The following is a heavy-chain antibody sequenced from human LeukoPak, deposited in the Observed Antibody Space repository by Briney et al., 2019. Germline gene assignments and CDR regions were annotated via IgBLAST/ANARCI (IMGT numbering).Heavy chain of an antibody. Sequence: GGSLRLSCAASGSTFSSYGMSWVRQAPGKGLEWVSAISGSGGSTYYADSVKGRFTISRDNAKNSLYLQMNSLRAEDTAVYYCATYPRSGWFNFGHYYYYYMDVWGKGTTVTISS. CDR2: ISGSGGST. CDR1: GSTFSSYG. D-gene: IGHD6-19*01. J-gene: IGHJ6*03. V-gene: IGHV3-23*01. CDR3: ATYPRSGWFNFGHYYYYYMDV.